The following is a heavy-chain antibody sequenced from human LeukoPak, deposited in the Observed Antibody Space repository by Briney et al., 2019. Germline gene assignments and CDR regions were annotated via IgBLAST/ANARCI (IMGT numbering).Heavy chain of an antibody. CDR1: GFSFSSYG. Sequence: GGSLRLSCAAAGFSFSSYGMHWVRPAPDKGLEWVATIWYDASQTFAADSVKGRFTISRDNSKNTVYLHMNSLRAEDTAVYYCAKDRRGFSYGYWGFDYWGQGALVTVSS. V-gene: IGHV3-33*06. CDR3: AKDRRGFSYGYWGFDY. J-gene: IGHJ4*02. CDR2: IWYDASQT. D-gene: IGHD5-18*01.